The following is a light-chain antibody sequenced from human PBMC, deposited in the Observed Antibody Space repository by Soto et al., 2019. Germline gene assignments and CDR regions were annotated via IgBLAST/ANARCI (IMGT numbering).Light chain of an antibody. V-gene: IGLV2-14*01. J-gene: IGLJ3*02. CDR3: SSYTTRDTLV. CDR1: NNDVGAYNF. CDR2: EVS. Sequence: QSALTQPASVSGSPGHSITISCTGTNNDVGAYNFVSWYQQHPGKAPKLIISEVSYRPSGVSYRFSGSKSGNTASLTISGLQGEDEADYYCSSYTTRDTLVFGGGTQLTVL.